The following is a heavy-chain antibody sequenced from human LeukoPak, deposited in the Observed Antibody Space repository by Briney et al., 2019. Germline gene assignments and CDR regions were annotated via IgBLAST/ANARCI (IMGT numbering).Heavy chain of an antibody. Sequence: GGSLRLSCAASGFTFSSDSLNWVRQAPGKGLEWISYISSSSGTIYYADSVKGRFTISRDNAKKSLYLQMSSLRAEDTAVYYCASEYSGSYDYFDYWGQGTLVTVSS. J-gene: IGHJ4*02. CDR3: ASEYSGSYDYFDY. CDR2: ISSSSGTI. CDR1: GFTFSSDS. V-gene: IGHV3-48*01. D-gene: IGHD1-26*01.